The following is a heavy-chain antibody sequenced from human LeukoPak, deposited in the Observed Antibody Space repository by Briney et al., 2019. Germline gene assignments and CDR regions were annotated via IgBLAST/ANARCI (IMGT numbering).Heavy chain of an antibody. J-gene: IGHJ4*02. CDR2: ISSSGSTI. V-gene: IGHV3-11*04. D-gene: IGHD5-12*01. CDR3: ARDRSGYSGYAFFDY. Sequence: GGSLRLSCAASGLTLSDVWMSWVRQAPGKGLEWVSYISSSGSTIYYADSVKGRFTISRDNAKNSLYLQMNSLRAEDTAVYYCARDRSGYSGYAFFDYWGQGTLVTVSS. CDR1: GLTLSDVW.